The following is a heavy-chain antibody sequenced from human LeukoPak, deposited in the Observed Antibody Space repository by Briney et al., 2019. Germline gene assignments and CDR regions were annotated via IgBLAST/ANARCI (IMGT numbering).Heavy chain of an antibody. CDR1: GGLISSGSYY. J-gene: IGHJ4*02. CDR2: MYTSGST. Sequence: PSQTLSLTCTVSGGLISSGSYYWSWIRQPAGKGLEWIGRMYTSGSTNYNPSLKSRVTISVDTSKNQFSLRLSSATAADTAVYYCARGGVLKSVDYWGQGTLVAVSS. D-gene: IGHD3-16*01. CDR3: ARGGVLKSVDY. V-gene: IGHV4-61*02.